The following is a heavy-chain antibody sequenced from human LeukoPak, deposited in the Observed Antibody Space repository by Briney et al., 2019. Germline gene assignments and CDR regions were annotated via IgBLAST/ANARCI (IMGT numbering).Heavy chain of an antibody. CDR3: ARRPYYYDSSGGYYGMDV. J-gene: IGHJ6*02. CDR2: IYYSGST. V-gene: IGHV4-59*08. Sequence: SEALSLTGTVSGGSISSYCWSWIRQPPGKGLEWIGYIYYSGSTNYNPSLRSRVTISVDTSKNQFSLKLSSVTAADTAVYYCARRPYYYDSSGGYYGMDVWGQGTTVTVSS. CDR1: GGSISSYC. D-gene: IGHD3-22*01.